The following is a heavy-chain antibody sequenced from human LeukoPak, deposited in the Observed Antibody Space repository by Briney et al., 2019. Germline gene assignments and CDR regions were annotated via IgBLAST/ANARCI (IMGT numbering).Heavy chain of an antibody. D-gene: IGHD6-19*01. V-gene: IGHV4-34*01. CDR2: INHSGST. J-gene: IGHJ4*02. CDR3: ARHRGSGWYFDY. CDR1: GGSFNDYY. Sequence: SETLSLTCAVYGGSFNDYYWSWIRQPPGKGLEWIGEINHSGSTNNNPSLKSRVTISVGTSKNQFSLKLSSVTAADTAVYYCARHRGSGWYFDYWGQGTLVTVSS.